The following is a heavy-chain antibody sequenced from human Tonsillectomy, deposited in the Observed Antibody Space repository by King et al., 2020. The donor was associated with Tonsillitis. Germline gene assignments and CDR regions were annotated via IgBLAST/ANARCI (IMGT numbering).Heavy chain of an antibody. CDR3: ARDRRIGWELLHFSDY. CDR1: GYSFTGYQ. D-gene: IGHD1-26*01. V-gene: IGHV1-2*02. Sequence: QLVQSGAEVKKPGASVKVSCKASGYSFTGYQIHWVRQAPGQGLEWMGLINTNSGGTNHAQKVQGRVTMTRDKSISTAYMELSSLRSDDTAVYYCARDRRIGWELLHFSDYWGQGTLVTVSS. CDR2: INTNSGGT. J-gene: IGHJ4*02.